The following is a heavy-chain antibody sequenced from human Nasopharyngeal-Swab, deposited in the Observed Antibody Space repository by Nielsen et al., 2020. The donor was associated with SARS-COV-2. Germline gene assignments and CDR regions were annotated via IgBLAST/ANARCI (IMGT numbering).Heavy chain of an antibody. CDR2: ISGSGAHT. Sequence: GSLRLSCAASGFTFSNYAMTWVRQAPGRGLEWVSSISGSGAHTYYADSVKGRFTISRDNSTNTVFLQMNSLSAEDTALFFCAKDGGGWLTSGWYYFDFWGQGSQVTVSS. J-gene: IGHJ4*02. CDR1: GFTFSNYA. V-gene: IGHV3-23*01. CDR3: AKDGGGWLTSGWYYFDF. D-gene: IGHD6-19*01.